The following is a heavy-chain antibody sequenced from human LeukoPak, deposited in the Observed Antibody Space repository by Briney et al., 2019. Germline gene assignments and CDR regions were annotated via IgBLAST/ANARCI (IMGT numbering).Heavy chain of an antibody. CDR1: GGSFSSYY. V-gene: IGHV4-39*01. CDR2: IYYSGST. Sequence: SETLSLTCAVYGGSFSSYYWGWIRQPPGKGLEWIGSIYYSGSTYYNPSLKSRVTISVDTSKNQFSLKLSSVTAADTAVYYCARLCYGSGSYYNDSTTDYYYYMDVWGKGTTVTVSS. CDR3: ARLCYGSGSYYNDSTTDYYYYMDV. J-gene: IGHJ6*03. D-gene: IGHD3-10*01.